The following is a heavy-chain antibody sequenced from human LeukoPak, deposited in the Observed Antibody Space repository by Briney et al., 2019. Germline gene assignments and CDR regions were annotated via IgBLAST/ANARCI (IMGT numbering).Heavy chain of an antibody. J-gene: IGHJ4*02. V-gene: IGHV3-11*06. CDR1: GFTFSDYY. Sequence: GGSLRLSCAASGFTFSDYYMSWIRQAPGKGLEWVSYISSSSSYTNYADSVKGRFTISRDNSKNTLYLQMNSLRAEDTAVYYCAGGSGDYSPDYWGQGTLVTVSS. D-gene: IGHD4-17*01. CDR2: ISSSSSYT. CDR3: AGGSGDYSPDY.